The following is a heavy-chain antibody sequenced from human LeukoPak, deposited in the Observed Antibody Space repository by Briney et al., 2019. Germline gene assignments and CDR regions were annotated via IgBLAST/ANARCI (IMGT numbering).Heavy chain of an antibody. CDR3: ALTPDYYDSSGYHPLEY. D-gene: IGHD3-22*01. Sequence: SETLSLTCTVSGGSISSSSYYWGWIRQPPGKGLEWIGSIYYSGSTYYNPSLKSRVTISVDTSKNQFSLKLSSVTAADTAVYYCALTPDYYDSSGYHPLEYWGQGTLVTVSS. CDR1: GGSISSSSYY. CDR2: IYYSGST. V-gene: IGHV4-39*07. J-gene: IGHJ4*02.